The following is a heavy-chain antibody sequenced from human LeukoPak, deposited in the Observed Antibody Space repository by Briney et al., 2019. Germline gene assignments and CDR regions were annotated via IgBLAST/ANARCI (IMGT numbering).Heavy chain of an antibody. D-gene: IGHD3-10*01. CDR1: GYTFTGYY. CDR2: INPNSGGT. V-gene: IGHV1-2*02. J-gene: IGHJ4*02. CDR3: ARGPRRSWFGTIQAVDY. Sequence: ASVKVSCKASGYTFTGYYMHWVRQAPGQGLEWMGWINPNSGGTNYAQKSQGRVTMTRDTSISTAYMELSRLRSDDTAVYYCARGPRRSWFGTIQAVDYWGQGTLVTVSS.